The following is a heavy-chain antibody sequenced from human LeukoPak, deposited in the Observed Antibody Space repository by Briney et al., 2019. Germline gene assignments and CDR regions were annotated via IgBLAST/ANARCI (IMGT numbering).Heavy chain of an antibody. V-gene: IGHV3-11*01. J-gene: IGHJ3*02. D-gene: IGHD1-1*01. CDR1: GFTFSDYY. CDR3: ASPDEAVWNDEGDDAFDI. CDR2: ISSSGSTI. Sequence: GGSLRLSCAASGFTFSDYYMSWIRQAPGKGLEWVSYISSSGSTIYYADSVKGRFTISRDNAKNSLYLQMNSLRAEDTAVYYCASPDEAVWNDEGDDAFDIWGQGTMVTVSS.